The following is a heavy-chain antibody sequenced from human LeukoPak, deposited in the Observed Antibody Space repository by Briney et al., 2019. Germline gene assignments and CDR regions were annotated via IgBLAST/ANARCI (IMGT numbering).Heavy chain of an antibody. CDR1: GGSISSSSYY. V-gene: IGHV4-39*01. Sequence: SETLSLTCTVSGGSISSSSYYWGWIRQPPGKGLEWIGSIYYSGSTYYNPSLKSRVTISVDTSKNQFSLKLSSVTAADTAVYYCARTAVAGTPLYWGQGTLVTVSS. J-gene: IGHJ4*02. D-gene: IGHD6-19*01. CDR2: IYYSGST. CDR3: ARTAVAGTPLY.